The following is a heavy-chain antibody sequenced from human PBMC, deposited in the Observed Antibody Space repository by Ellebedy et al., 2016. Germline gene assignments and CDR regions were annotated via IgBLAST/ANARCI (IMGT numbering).Heavy chain of an antibody. J-gene: IGHJ4*02. CDR2: ISGISNYI. V-gene: IGHV3-21*01. D-gene: IGHD6-13*01. CDR1: GFTFSNYV. Sequence: GGSLRLSCAASGFTFSNYVINWVRQTPGKGLEWVSSISGISNYIYYADSVKGRFTISRDNARNSLYLQMNSLRAEDTAVYYCAAKGYSSSWYVVDYWGQGTLVTVSS. CDR3: AAKGYSSSWYVVDY.